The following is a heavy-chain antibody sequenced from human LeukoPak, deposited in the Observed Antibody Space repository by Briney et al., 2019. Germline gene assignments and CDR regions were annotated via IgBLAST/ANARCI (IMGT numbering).Heavy chain of an antibody. Sequence: ASVKVSCKASGYTFTSYDINWVRQATGQGLGWMGWISAYNGNTNYAQKLQGRVTMTTDTSTSTAYMELRSLRSDDTAVYYCARDHSGSYLTSIYWGQGTLVTVSS. V-gene: IGHV1-18*01. J-gene: IGHJ4*02. CDR3: ARDHSGSYLTSIY. CDR2: ISAYNGNT. D-gene: IGHD1-26*01. CDR1: GYTFTSYD.